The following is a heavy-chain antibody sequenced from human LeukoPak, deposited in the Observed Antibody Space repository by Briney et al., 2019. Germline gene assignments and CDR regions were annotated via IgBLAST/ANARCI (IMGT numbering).Heavy chain of an antibody. CDR1: GFTFTSYE. CDR3: VRITVVPDY. D-gene: IGHD4-23*01. Sequence: GGSLILSCAASGFTFTSYEMNWVRQAPGKGLEWVSYISSSGKTIYYADSVKGRFTISRDDAKNSLYLQMNSLRAEDTAVYYCVRITVVPDYWGQGTLVTVSS. CDR2: ISSSGKTI. V-gene: IGHV3-48*03. J-gene: IGHJ4*02.